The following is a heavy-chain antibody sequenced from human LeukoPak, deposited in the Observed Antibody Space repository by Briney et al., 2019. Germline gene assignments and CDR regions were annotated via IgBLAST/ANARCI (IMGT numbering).Heavy chain of an antibody. CDR3: ARDRGSSSSEYAFDI. Sequence: SETLSLTCTVSGGSISSSSYYWGWIRQPPGKGLEWIVSIYYSGSTYYNPSLKSRITITVNTSKNQFSLKLSSVTAADTAVYYCARDRGSSSSEYAFDIWGQGTMVTVSS. CDR1: GGSISSSSYY. J-gene: IGHJ3*02. V-gene: IGHV4-39*07. D-gene: IGHD6-6*01. CDR2: IYYSGST.